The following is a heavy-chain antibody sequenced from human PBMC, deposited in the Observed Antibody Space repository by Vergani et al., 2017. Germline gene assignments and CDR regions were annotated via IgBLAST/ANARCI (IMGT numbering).Heavy chain of an antibody. V-gene: IGHV3-23*01. CDR2: ISGSGGST. Sequence: EVQLLESGGGLVQPGGSLRLSCAASGFTFSSYAMSWVRQAPGKGLEWVSAISGSGGSTYYADSVKGRFTISRDNSKNTLYLQMNSLRAEETAVYYCAKDRFGRDGYNVMDWFDPWGQGTLVTVSS. D-gene: IGHD5-24*01. CDR1: GFTFSSYA. J-gene: IGHJ5*02. CDR3: AKDRFGRDGYNVMDWFDP.